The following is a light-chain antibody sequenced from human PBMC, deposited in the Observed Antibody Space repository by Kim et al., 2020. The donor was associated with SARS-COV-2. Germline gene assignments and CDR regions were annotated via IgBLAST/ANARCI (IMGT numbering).Light chain of an antibody. J-gene: IGKJ1*01. V-gene: IGKV3-15*01. Sequence: LLPSPGERAARPCRASQSVSKLAWYQQRPGQAPRLLIYGASTRATGIPARFSGSGSGTEFTLTISSLQSEDFAVYYCQQYNIWRTFGQGTKVDIK. CDR2: GAS. CDR3: QQYNIWRT. CDR1: QSVSK.